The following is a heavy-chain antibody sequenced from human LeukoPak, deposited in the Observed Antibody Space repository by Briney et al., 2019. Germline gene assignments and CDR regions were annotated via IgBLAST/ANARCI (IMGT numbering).Heavy chain of an antibody. CDR1: GFTFSSYS. CDR3: ASGSSGYPPEN. V-gene: IGHV3-48*01. Sequence: GGSLRLSCAASGFTFSSYSMNWVRQAPGKGLEWVSYISSSSSTIYYADSVKGRSTISRDNAKNSLYLQMNSLRAEDTAVYYCASGSSGYPPENWGQGTLVTVSS. D-gene: IGHD3-22*01. CDR2: ISSSSSTI. J-gene: IGHJ4*02.